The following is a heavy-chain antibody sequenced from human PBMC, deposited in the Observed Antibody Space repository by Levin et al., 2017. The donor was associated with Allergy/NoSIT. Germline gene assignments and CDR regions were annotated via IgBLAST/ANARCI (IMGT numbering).Heavy chain of an antibody. V-gene: IGHV3-7*01. Sequence: PAASVKVSCAASGFNLNTYGMSWVRQAPGKGLEWVANMQVDGSETHYVDSGKGRFTISRDNAKNSLYLQMNSLRAEDTAVYYCARDLFGSSQYWGQGTLVTVSS. CDR2: MQVDGSET. CDR1: GFNLNTYG. CDR3: ARDLFGSSQY. J-gene: IGHJ4*02. D-gene: IGHD1-26*01.